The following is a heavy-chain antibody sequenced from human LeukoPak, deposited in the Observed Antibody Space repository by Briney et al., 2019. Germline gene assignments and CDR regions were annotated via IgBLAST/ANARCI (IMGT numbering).Heavy chain of an antibody. CDR2: ISYDGSNK. CDR3: ARVSQQLGYFQH. CDR1: GFTFSSYA. V-gene: IGHV3-30-3*01. D-gene: IGHD6-13*01. J-gene: IGHJ1*01. Sequence: PGGSLRLSCAASGFTFSSYAMHWVRQAPGKGLEWVAVISYDGSNKYYADSVKGRFTISRDNSKNTLYLQINSLRAEDTAVYYCARVSQQLGYFQHWGQGTLVTVSS.